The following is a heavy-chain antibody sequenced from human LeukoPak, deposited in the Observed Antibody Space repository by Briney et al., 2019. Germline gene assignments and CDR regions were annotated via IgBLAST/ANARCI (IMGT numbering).Heavy chain of an antibody. J-gene: IGHJ6*03. CDR3: ARVLSGRGSLYSYYYYMDV. D-gene: IGHD3-10*01. CDR1: GGTVSSNY. V-gene: IGHV3-53*01. CDR2: IYSGGST. Sequence: GGSLRLSCAASGGTVSSNYMSWVRQAPGKGLEWVSGIYSGGSTYYSGSVKGRFTISRDNSKNTLYVQMNSLRAEDTAVYYCARVLSGRGSLYSYYYYMDVWGKGTTVTISS.